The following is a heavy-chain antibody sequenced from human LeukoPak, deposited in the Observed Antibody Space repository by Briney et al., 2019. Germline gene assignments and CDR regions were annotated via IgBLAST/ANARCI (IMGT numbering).Heavy chain of an antibody. Sequence: ASVKVSCKASGYTFTSYAMHWVRQAPGQRLEWMGWINAGNGNTKYSQKFQGRVTITRDTSAATAYVELNSLTSEDTAVYYCARERWHCRVNCYSVYYYALDVWGQGTTVTVSS. J-gene: IGHJ6*02. CDR3: ARERWHCRVNCYSVYYYALDV. D-gene: IGHD2-15*01. V-gene: IGHV1-3*01. CDR2: INAGNGNT. CDR1: GYTFTSYA.